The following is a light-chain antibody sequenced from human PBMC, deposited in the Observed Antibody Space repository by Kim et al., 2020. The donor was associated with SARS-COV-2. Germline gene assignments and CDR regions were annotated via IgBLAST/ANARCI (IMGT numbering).Light chain of an antibody. CDR1: RSNSGSRT. J-gene: IGLJ3*02. CDR2: GDD. CDR3: EAWDDSLKGV. Sequence: PGQRVTISCSGSRSNSGSRTVNWYQQLPGTAPKLLIYGDDQRPSGVPDRFSGSKSGTSASLAISGLQSEDEADYYCEAWDDSLKGVFGGGTQLTVL. V-gene: IGLV1-44*01.